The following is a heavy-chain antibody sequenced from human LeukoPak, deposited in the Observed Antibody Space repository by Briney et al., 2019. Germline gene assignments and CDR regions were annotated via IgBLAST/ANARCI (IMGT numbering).Heavy chain of an antibody. J-gene: IGHJ4*02. CDR3: AKDVYGDYGGLDY. CDR1: GFTFSDYY. Sequence: PGGSLRLSCAASGFTFSDYYMSWIRQAPGEGLEWVSSIRGSDGSTYYADSVKGRFAISRDNSKNTLYLQMNSLRAEDTVVYYCAKDVYGDYGGLDYWGQGTLVTVSS. D-gene: IGHD4-17*01. V-gene: IGHV3-23*01. CDR2: IRGSDGST.